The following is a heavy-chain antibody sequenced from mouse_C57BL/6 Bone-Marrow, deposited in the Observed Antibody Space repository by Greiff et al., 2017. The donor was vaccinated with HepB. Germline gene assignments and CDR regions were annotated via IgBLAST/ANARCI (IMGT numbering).Heavy chain of an antibody. V-gene: IGHV1-54*01. CDR3: ARRDYGSSYWFAY. Sequence: VQLQQSGAELVRPGTSVKVSCKASGYAFTNYLIEWVKQRPGQGLEWIGVINPGSGGTNFNEKFKGKATLTADKSSSTAYMQLSSLTSEDSAVYFCARRDYGSSYWFAYGGQGTLVTVSA. J-gene: IGHJ3*01. D-gene: IGHD1-1*01. CDR2: INPGSGGT. CDR1: GYAFTNYL.